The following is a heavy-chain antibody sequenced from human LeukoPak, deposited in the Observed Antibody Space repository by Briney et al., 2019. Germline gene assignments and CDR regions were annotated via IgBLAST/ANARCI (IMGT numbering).Heavy chain of an antibody. CDR1: GFTFSSYS. CDR2: IRYDGSNK. J-gene: IGHJ4*02. CDR3: AKELTVVVTAIQAGDY. V-gene: IGHV3-30*02. D-gene: IGHD2-21*02. Sequence: GGSLRLSCAASGFTFSSYSMHGVRQAPGKGLEWVAFIRYDGSNKYYADSVKGRFTISRDNSKNTLFLQMNSLRAEDTAVYYCAKELTVVVTAIQAGDYWGQGTLVTVSS.